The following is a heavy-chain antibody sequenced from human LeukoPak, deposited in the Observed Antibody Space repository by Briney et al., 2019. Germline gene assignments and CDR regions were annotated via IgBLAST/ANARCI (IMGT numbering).Heavy chain of an antibody. CDR3: ARDYYDSSGYAFLAPFDY. CDR1: GYTFTSYG. J-gene: IGHJ4*02. Sequence: ASVKVSCKASGYTFTSYGISWVRQAPGQGLEWMGWISAYNGNTNYAQKLQGRVTMTTDTSTSTAYMELRSLRSDDTAVYYCARDYYDSSGYAFLAPFDYWGQGTLVTVSS. V-gene: IGHV1-18*01. CDR2: ISAYNGNT. D-gene: IGHD3-22*01.